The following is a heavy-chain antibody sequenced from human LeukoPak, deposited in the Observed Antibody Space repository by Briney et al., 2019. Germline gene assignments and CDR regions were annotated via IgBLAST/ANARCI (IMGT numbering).Heavy chain of an antibody. D-gene: IGHD3-3*01. CDR1: GGTFSSYA. Sequence: SVKVSCKASGGTFSSYAISWVRQAPGQGLEWMGGIIPIFGTANYAQRFQGRVTITTDESTSTAYMELSSLRSEDTAVYYCARANGWSGPFDYWGQGTLVTVSS. V-gene: IGHV1-69*05. J-gene: IGHJ4*02. CDR2: IIPIFGTA. CDR3: ARANGWSGPFDY.